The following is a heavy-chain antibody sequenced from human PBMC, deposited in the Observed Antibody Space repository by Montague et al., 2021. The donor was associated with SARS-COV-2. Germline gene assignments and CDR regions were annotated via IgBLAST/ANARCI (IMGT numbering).Heavy chain of an antibody. D-gene: IGHD2-2*01. CDR2: THYSGIT. CDR3: ARHLAISGPAAVSDY. CDR1: GDSISSGYFY. Sequence: SETLSLTCTVSGDSISSGYFYWGWIRQPPGKGLEWVGTTHYSGITYYXXXLKSRVTISVDTSRNQFSLKLSSVTAADTAIYYCARHLAISGPAAVSDYWGQGTLVTVSS. V-gene: IGHV4-39*01. J-gene: IGHJ4*02.